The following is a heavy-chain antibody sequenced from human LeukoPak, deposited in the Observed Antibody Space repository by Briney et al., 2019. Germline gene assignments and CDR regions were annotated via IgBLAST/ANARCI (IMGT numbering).Heavy chain of an antibody. V-gene: IGHV3-23*01. CDR2: ISAGGGGT. D-gene: IGHD3-10*01. J-gene: IGHJ4*01. Sequence: PGGSLGLSCAASGFTFTGYAMGWVRQAPGKGLEWVSGISAGGGGTYYADSVKGRFTISRDNSKSTLYLQMNSLRAEDTAIYYCAKDLRSGSNYGFFDYWGHGSLVPVSS. CDR3: AKDLRSGSNYGFFDY. CDR1: GFTFTGYA.